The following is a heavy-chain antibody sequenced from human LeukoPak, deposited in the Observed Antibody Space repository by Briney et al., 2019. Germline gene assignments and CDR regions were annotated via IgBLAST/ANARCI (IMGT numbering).Heavy chain of an antibody. Sequence: SETLSLTCIVSGGSVSSGSYYGSWIRQPPGKGLEWIGYIYYSGSTNYNPSLKSRVTISVDTSKNQFSLKLSSVTAADTAVYYCARVVRAALDFDYWGQGTLVTVSS. D-gene: IGHD6-25*01. J-gene: IGHJ4*02. CDR1: GGSVSSGSYY. CDR2: IYYSGST. V-gene: IGHV4-61*01. CDR3: ARVVRAALDFDY.